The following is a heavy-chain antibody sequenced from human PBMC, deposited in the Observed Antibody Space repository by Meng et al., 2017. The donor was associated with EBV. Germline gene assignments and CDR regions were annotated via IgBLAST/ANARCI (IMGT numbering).Heavy chain of an antibody. V-gene: IGHV4-59*08. J-gene: IGHJ5*02. CDR2: IHYSGST. D-gene: IGHD2-21*01. CDR3: ARVNSDCGGVMCYKGWFDP. Sequence: PEAGPGLGKPSGTLSLTRTVSGDSISDYYWSWIRQPPGKGLEWIGYIHYSGSTYYNPSLKSRITISVDMSRNQFSLRLTSVTSADMAVYYCARVNSDCGGVMCYKGWFDPWGQGTLVTVSS. CDR1: GDSISDYY.